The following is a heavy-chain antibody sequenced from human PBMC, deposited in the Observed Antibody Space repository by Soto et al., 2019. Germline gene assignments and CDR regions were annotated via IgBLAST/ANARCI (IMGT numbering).Heavy chain of an antibody. CDR3: AKDFRLRQLVTGDY. D-gene: IGHD6-13*01. Sequence: GGSLRLSCAASGFTFSSYAMSWVRQAPGKGLEWVSAISGSGGSTYYADSVKGRFTISRDNSKNTLYLQMNSLRAEDTAVYYCAKDFRLRQLVTGDYWGQGTLVTVSS. CDR1: GFTFSSYA. CDR2: ISGSGGST. J-gene: IGHJ4*02. V-gene: IGHV3-23*01.